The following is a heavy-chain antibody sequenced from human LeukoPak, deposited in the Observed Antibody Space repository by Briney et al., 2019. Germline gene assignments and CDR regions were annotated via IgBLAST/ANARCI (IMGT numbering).Heavy chain of an antibody. CDR2: IYYSGST. Sequence: SETLSLTCTVSGGSISSSSYYWGWIRQPPGKGLEWIGSIYYSGSTYYNPSLKSRVTISVDTSKNRFSLKLSSVTAADTAVYYCARFNSIWGREYYFDYWGQGTLVTVSS. J-gene: IGHJ4*02. CDR1: GGSISSSSYY. CDR3: ARFNSIWGREYYFDY. D-gene: IGHD3-16*01. V-gene: IGHV4-39*01.